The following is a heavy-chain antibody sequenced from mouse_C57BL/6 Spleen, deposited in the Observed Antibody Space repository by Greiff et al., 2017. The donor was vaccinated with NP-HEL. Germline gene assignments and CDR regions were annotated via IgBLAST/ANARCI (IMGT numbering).Heavy chain of an antibody. D-gene: IGHD1-1*01. CDR3: TTVVAPGSY. J-gene: IGHJ2*01. Sequence: QVQLQQSGAELVRPGASVTLSCKASGYTFTDYEMHWVKQTPVHGLEWIGAIDPETGGTAYNQKFKGEAILTADKSSSTAYMELRSLTSEDSAVYYSTTVVAPGSYWGQGTTLTVSS. CDR1: GYTFTDYE. V-gene: IGHV1-15*01. CDR2: IDPETGGT.